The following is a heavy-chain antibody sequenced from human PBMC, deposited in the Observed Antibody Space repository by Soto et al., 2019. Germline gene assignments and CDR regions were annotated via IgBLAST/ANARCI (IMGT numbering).Heavy chain of an antibody. CDR3: ATLTYYYDSSGYDY. J-gene: IGHJ4*02. CDR2: INAGNGNT. V-gene: IGHV1-3*01. Sequence: ASVKVSCKASGYTFTSYAIDWVRQAPGQRLEWMGWINAGNGNTKYSQKFQGRVTITRDTSASTAYMELSSLRSEDTAVYYCATLTYYYDSSGYDYWGQGTLVTVSS. D-gene: IGHD3-22*01. CDR1: GYTFTSYA.